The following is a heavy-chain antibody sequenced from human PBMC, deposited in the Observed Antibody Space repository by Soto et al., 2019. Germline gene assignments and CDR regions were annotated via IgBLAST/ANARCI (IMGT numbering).Heavy chain of an antibody. J-gene: IGHJ5*02. Sequence: QVQLVQSGAEVKKPGSSVKVSCKASGGTFSSYAISWVRQAPGQGLEWMGGIIPIFGTANYAQKFQGRVTITADESTSTAYMELSSLRSEDTAVYYCARDYYYDSSGYYRTYNWFDPWGQGTLATVSS. CDR1: GGTFSSYA. CDR2: IIPIFGTA. V-gene: IGHV1-69*01. D-gene: IGHD3-22*01. CDR3: ARDYYYDSSGYYRTYNWFDP.